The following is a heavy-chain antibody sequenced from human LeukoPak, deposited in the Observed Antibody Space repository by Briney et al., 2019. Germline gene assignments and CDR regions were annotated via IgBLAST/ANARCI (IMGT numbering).Heavy chain of an antibody. J-gene: IGHJ4*02. CDR2: IYYSGST. D-gene: IGHD2-2*01. V-gene: IGHV4-59*12. CDR3: ARYCSSTSCQTPGRSGDY. CDR1: GGSLSSYY. Sequence: SETLSLTCTVSGGSLSSYYWSWIRQPPGKGLEWIGYIYYSGSTNYNPSLKSRVTISVDTSKNQFSLKLCSVTAADTAVYCCARYCSSTSCQTPGRSGDYWGQGTLVTVSS.